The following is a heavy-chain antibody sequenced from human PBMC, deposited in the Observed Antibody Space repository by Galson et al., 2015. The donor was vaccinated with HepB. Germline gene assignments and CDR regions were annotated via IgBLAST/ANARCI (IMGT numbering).Heavy chain of an antibody. D-gene: IGHD6-13*01. CDR1: GGSISSYY. J-gene: IGHJ4*02. CDR3: ARRSAAAAEDY. V-gene: IGHV4-59*01. Sequence: ETLSLTCTVSGGSISSYYWSWIRQPPGKGLEWIGYIYYSGSTNYNPSLKSRVTISVDTSKNQFSLKLSSVTAADTAVYYCARRSAAAAEDYWGQGTLVTVSS. CDR2: IYYSGST.